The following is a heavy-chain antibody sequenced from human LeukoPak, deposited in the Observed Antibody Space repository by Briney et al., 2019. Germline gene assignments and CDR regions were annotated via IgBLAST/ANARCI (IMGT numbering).Heavy chain of an antibody. V-gene: IGHV3-23*01. CDR2: INGNGGST. CDR1: GFTLNTYG. Sequence: PGGSLRLSCAASGFTLNTYGMSWVRQAPGKGLEWVSSINGNGGSTFYADSVRGRFTISGDNSQNTLYLEVNSLRAEDSAVYYCAKDPHDTSGYYLDYWGQGTRVTVSS. CDR3: AKDPHDTSGYYLDY. D-gene: IGHD3-22*01. J-gene: IGHJ4*02.